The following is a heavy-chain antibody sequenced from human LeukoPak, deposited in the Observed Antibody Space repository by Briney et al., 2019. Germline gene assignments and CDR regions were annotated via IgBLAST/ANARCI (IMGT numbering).Heavy chain of an antibody. CDR2: IYPGDSDT. CDR3: ASSYCSSTSCYFGAFDI. Sequence: GESLKISCKGSGYSFTSYWIGWVRQMPGKGLEWMGIIYPGDSDTRHSPSFQGQVTISADKSISTAYLQWSSLKASDTAMYYCASSYCSSTSCYFGAFDIWGQGTMVTVSS. CDR1: GYSFTSYW. J-gene: IGHJ3*02. V-gene: IGHV5-51*01. D-gene: IGHD2-2*01.